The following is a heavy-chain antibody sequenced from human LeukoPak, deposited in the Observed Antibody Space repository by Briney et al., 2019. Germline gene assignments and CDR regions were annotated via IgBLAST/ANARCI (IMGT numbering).Heavy chain of an antibody. D-gene: IGHD6-19*01. J-gene: IGHJ6*02. CDR2: IRYDGSNK. CDR1: GFTFSSYG. Sequence: GGSLRLSCAASGFTFSSYGMHWVRQAPGKGLEWVAFIRYDGSNKYYADSVKGRFTISRDNSKNTLCLQMNSLRAEDTAVYYCARDIAVAGYYYYGMDVWGQGTTVTVSS. V-gene: IGHV3-30*02. CDR3: ARDIAVAGYYYYGMDV.